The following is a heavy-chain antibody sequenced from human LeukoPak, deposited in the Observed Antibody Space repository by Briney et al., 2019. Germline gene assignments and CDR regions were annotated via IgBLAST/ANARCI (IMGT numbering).Heavy chain of an antibody. Sequence: ASVKVSCKASGYTFTDYYMHWVRQAPGQGLEWVGWINPNSGGTNYAQKFQGRVTMTRDTSINTAYMELSRLRSDDTAVSYCARDIKGGEMLDYWGQGTLVTVSS. CDR3: ARDIKGGEMLDY. CDR1: GYTFTDYY. J-gene: IGHJ4*02. V-gene: IGHV1-2*02. D-gene: IGHD3-16*01. CDR2: INPNSGGT.